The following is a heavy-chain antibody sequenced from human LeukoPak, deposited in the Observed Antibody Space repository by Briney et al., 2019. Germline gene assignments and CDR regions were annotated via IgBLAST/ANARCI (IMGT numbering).Heavy chain of an antibody. CDR2: ISSSGSTI. D-gene: IGHD3-10*01. J-gene: IGHJ4*02. CDR3: ARGLLWFGELYPDY. V-gene: IGHV3-11*01. CDR1: GFTFSDYY. Sequence: NSGGSLRLSCAASGFTFSDYYMSWIRRAPGKGLEWVSYISSSGSTIYYADSVKGRFTISRDNAKNSLYLQMNSLRAEDTAVYYCARGLLWFGELYPDYWGQGTLVTVSS.